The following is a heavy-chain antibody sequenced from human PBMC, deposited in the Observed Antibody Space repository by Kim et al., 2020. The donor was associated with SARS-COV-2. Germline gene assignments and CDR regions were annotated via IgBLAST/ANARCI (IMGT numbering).Heavy chain of an antibody. Sequence: SETLSLTCTVSGGSISSSSYYWGWIRQPPGKGLEWIGSIYYSGSTYYNPSLKSRVTISVDTSKNQFSLKLSSVTAADTAVYYCARLRYFDWLLPDDYYYYYYGMDVWGQGTTVTVSS. CDR1: GGSISSSSYY. CDR3: ARLRYFDWLLPDDYYYYYYGMDV. V-gene: IGHV4-39*01. CDR2: IYYSGST. J-gene: IGHJ6*02. D-gene: IGHD3-9*01.